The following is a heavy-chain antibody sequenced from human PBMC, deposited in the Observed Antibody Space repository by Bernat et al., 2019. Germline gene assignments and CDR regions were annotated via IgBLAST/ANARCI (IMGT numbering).Heavy chain of an antibody. Sequence: EVQLVESGGGLVQPGGSLRLSCSASGFTFSTYWMTWVRQAPGKGLEWVANIKPDGSEKYYVDSVRGRFTISRDNTKNSLYLQMSSLRVEDTAVYFCARGRGSDYWGQGTLVTVSS. CDR2: IKPDGSEK. CDR3: ARGRGSDY. J-gene: IGHJ4*02. V-gene: IGHV3-7*01. CDR1: GFTFSTYW.